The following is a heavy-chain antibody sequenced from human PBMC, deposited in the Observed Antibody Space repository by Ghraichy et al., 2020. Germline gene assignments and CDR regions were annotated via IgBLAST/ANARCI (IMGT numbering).Heavy chain of an antibody. V-gene: IGHV3-21*01. CDR1: GFTFSSYS. CDR2: ISTSGSHI. Sequence: GGSLRLSCAASGFTFSSYSMNWVRQAPGKGLEWVSYISTSGSHIYYADSVKGRFTISRDNAKNSLYLQMNSLRAEDTAVYYCAENTLTGQFDIWGQGTMVTVSS. J-gene: IGHJ3*02. CDR3: AENTLTGQFDI. D-gene: IGHD3-9*01.